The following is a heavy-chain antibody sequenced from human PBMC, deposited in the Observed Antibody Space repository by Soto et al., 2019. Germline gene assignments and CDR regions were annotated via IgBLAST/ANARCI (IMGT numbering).Heavy chain of an antibody. D-gene: IGHD4-17*01. CDR3: AKAQVRATGRFDY. V-gene: IGHV3-23*01. CDR2: ISGSGGST. CDR1: GFTFSNYA. J-gene: IGHJ4*02. Sequence: GGSLRLSCAGSGFTFSNYAMSWVRQAPGKGLAWVSAISGSGGSTYYADSVKGRFTISRDNSKNTLYLQMNSPRAEETALYYCAKAQVRATGRFDYWGKGPLVTVSS.